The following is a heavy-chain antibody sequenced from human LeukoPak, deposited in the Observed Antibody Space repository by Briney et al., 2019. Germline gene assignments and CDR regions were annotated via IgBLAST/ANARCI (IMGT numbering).Heavy chain of an antibody. J-gene: IGHJ4*02. Sequence: GGSLRLSCAASGFTFSSYAMTWVRQSPGKGLEWVSSISSSSVYTEYADSVKGRFTISRDNAKNSLDLQLNSLRGEDTAVYYCVRAQEYIDATHLRVFYFESWGRGTLVTVSS. CDR2: ISSSSVYT. D-gene: IGHD2/OR15-2a*01. V-gene: IGHV3-21*01. CDR1: GFTFSSYA. CDR3: VRAQEYIDATHLRVFYFES.